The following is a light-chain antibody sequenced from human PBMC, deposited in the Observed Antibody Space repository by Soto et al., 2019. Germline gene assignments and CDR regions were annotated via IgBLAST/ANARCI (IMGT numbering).Light chain of an antibody. Sequence: EIVLTQSPGTLSLSPGERATLSCRASQSVRSNYLAWYQQKPGQAPRFLIYDASSRATGIPDRFSGSGSGTHFTLTISRLEPEDFALYYCQQYRSSPLTFAGGTKVDIK. CDR1: QSVRSNY. V-gene: IGKV3-20*01. CDR2: DAS. J-gene: IGKJ4*01. CDR3: QQYRSSPLT.